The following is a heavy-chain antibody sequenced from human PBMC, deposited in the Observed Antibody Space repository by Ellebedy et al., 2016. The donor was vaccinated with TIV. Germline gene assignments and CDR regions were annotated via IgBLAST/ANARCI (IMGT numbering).Heavy chain of an antibody. V-gene: IGHV3-33*02. CDR2: IWYDGNNK. CDR3: ARDGDTSGHYGLWTY. Sequence: GGSLRLSXAASGFTFSHYGMHWVRQAPGKGLEWVAVIWYDGNNKYYADSVKGRFTISRDSSTNTLFLQMNSLRAEDTAMYYCARDGDTSGHYGLWTYWGQGILVTVSS. CDR1: GFTFSHYG. J-gene: IGHJ4*02. D-gene: IGHD3-22*01.